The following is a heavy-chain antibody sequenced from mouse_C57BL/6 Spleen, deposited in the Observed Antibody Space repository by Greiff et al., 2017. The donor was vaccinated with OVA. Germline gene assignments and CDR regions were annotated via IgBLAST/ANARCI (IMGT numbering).Heavy chain of an antibody. Sequence: EVQLQQSGTVLARPGASVKMSCKTSGYTFTNYWMHWVKQRPGQGLEWIGAIYPGNSDTSYNQKFKGKAKLTAVTSASTAYMELSSLTNEDSAVYYCTANWDEGGDYWGQGTTLTVSS. CDR3: TANWDEGGDY. V-gene: IGHV1-5*01. CDR2: IYPGNSDT. D-gene: IGHD4-1*01. J-gene: IGHJ2*01. CDR1: GYTFTNYW.